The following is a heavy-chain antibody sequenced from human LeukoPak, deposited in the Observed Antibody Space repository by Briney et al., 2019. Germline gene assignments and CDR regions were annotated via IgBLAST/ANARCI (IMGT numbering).Heavy chain of an antibody. CDR2: ISSSSSYI. D-gene: IGHD3-22*01. J-gene: IGHJ4*02. CDR1: GFTFNSYS. CDR3: ARSDSSGYYYPDY. Sequence: PGGSLRLSCAASGFTFNSYSMNWVRQAPGKGLEWVSSISSSSSYIYYADSVKGRFTISRDNAKNSLYLQMNSLRAEDTAVYYCARSDSSGYYYPDYWGQGTLVTVSS. V-gene: IGHV3-21*01.